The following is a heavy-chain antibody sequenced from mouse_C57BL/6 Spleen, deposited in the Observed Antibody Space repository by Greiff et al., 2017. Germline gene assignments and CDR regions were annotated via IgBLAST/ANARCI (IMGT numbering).Heavy chain of an antibody. CDR3: ARRTVVATEYFDV. CDR2: INPYNGGT. V-gene: IGHV1-19*01. J-gene: IGHJ1*03. CDR1: GYTFTDYY. D-gene: IGHD1-1*01. Sequence: VQLQQSGPVLVKPGASVKMSCKASGYTFTDYYMNWVKQSHGKSLEWIGVINPYNGGTSYNQKLKGKATLTVYKSSSTAYMELNSLTSEDSAVYYCARRTVVATEYFDVWGTGTTGTVSS.